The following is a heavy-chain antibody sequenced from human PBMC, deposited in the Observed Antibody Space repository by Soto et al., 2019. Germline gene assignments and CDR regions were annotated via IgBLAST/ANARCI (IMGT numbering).Heavy chain of an antibody. Sequence: GGSMRLSCAASGSTFTSSVMAWVRRPPGRGLEWISSLGLIPRHTFYADSVKGRFTISRDNSRTTLYLQMTGLTFDDTAVYYCAAYADGPYRPPYDYWGQGTQVTVSS. CDR3: AAYADGPYRPPYDY. J-gene: IGHJ4*02. D-gene: IGHD3-16*02. V-gene: IGHV3-23*01. CDR1: GSTFTSSV. CDR2: LGLIPRHT.